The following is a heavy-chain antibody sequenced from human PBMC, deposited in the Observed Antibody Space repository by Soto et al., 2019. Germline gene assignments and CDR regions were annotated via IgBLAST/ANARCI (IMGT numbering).Heavy chain of an antibody. V-gene: IGHV3-30*03. Sequence: GGSLRLSCVASGFIFSDYAMHWARQAPGKGLEWVALISPAGTNQYYADSAKGRFTISRDNSKNTLYLQMNSLRPEDTGLYYCARENSRISPRLFQHWGHGTLVTAPQ. CDR3: ARENSRISPRLFQH. D-gene: IGHD6-6*01. J-gene: IGHJ1*01. CDR2: ISPAGTNQ. CDR1: GFIFSDYA.